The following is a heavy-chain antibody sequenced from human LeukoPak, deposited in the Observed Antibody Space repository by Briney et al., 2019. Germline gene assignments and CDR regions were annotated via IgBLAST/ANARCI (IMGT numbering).Heavy chain of an antibody. V-gene: IGHV3-74*01. CDR1: GFPFNNYW. CDR3: AKVYSSSWPRRNYYFDY. Sequence: GGSLRLSCAASGFPFNNYWMHWVRQAPGKGLVWVSRINNDGSYTNYADSVKGRFTISRDNSKNTLYLQMNSLRAEDTAVYYCAKVYSSSWPRRNYYFDYWGQGTLVTVSS. J-gene: IGHJ4*02. D-gene: IGHD6-13*01. CDR2: INNDGSYT.